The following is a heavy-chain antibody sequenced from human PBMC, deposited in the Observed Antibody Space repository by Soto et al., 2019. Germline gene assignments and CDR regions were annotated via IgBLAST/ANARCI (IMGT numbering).Heavy chain of an antibody. J-gene: IGHJ3*01. D-gene: IGHD6-13*01. CDR3: ASQGMPAAEAFDV. Sequence: CKGSEYSFTNHWIGWVRQMPGKGLEWMGIIYPGDSDTRYSPSFEGQVTISADKSNSTAYLRWSSLKASDTAMYYCASQGMPAAEAFDVWGQGTMVTVSS. V-gene: IGHV5-51*01. CDR2: IYPGDSDT. CDR1: EYSFTNHW.